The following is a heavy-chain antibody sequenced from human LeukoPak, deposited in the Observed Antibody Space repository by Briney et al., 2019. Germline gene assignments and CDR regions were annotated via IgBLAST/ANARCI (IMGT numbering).Heavy chain of an antibody. CDR1: GFTFGDYA. Sequence: GGSLRLSCTASGFTFGDYAVSWVRQAPGKGLEWVGFIRSKAYGGTTEYAASVKGRFTISRDDSKSIAYLQMNSLKTEDTAVYYCTRSLFVVVPAATDYWGQGTLVTVSS. CDR2: IRSKAYGGTT. D-gene: IGHD2-2*01. CDR3: TRSLFVVVPAATDY. V-gene: IGHV3-49*04. J-gene: IGHJ4*02.